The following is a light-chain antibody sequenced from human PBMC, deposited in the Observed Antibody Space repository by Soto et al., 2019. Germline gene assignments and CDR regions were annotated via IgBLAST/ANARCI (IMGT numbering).Light chain of an antibody. J-gene: IGKJ2*01. V-gene: IGKV1-5*01. CDR3: KQYNNYYPYT. Sequence: DIQMIQSPSTLSASVGDRVTIACRATQSISIWLAWYQQKPGKAPKLLIYDASTLESGVPSRFSGSGSGTEFTLTISNLQPFDSATYYCKQYNNYYPYTFSQGTKVEIK. CDR2: DAS. CDR1: QSISIW.